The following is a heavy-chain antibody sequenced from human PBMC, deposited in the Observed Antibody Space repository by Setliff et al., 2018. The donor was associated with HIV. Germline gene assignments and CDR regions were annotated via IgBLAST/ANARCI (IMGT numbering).Heavy chain of an antibody. CDR3: GRVGFGELFGAFDI. CDR2: IYYSGST. V-gene: IGHV4-59*01. CDR1: GGSMSSYY. D-gene: IGHD3-10*01. J-gene: IGHJ3*02. Sequence: SETLSLTCTVSGGSMSSYYWSWIRQPPGKGLEWVGYIYYSGSTNYNPSLKRRVGISVDTSKNQFSLKLSSVTAADTAMYYCGRVGFGELFGAFDIWGQGIMVTVSS.